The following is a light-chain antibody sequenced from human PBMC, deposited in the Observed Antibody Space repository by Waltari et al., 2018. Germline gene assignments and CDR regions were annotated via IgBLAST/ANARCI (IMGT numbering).Light chain of an antibody. CDR3: CSYAGSYTPDV. CDR1: SSDVGGYNY. CDR2: DVS. Sequence: QSALTQPRSVSGSPGQSVTISCTGTSSDVGGYNYVSWYQQHPGKAPKLMIYDVSKRPAVVPYRFSGSKSGNTASLTISGLQAEDEAEYYCCSYAGSYTPDVFGTGTKVTVL. J-gene: IGLJ1*01. V-gene: IGLV2-11*01.